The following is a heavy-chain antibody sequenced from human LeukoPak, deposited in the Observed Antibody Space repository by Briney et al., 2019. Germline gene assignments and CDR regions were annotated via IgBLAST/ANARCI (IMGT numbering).Heavy chain of an antibody. V-gene: IGHV4-4*02. D-gene: IGHD3-10*01. Sequence: SGTLSLTCAVSGGSISSNNWWSWVRQPPGKGLEWIGEIYPSGSTNYNPSLKSRVTISLDKSKNQFSLNLSSVTAADTAVYYCARGRDGPFDYWGQGTLVTVSS. CDR2: IYPSGST. CDR1: GGSISSNNW. J-gene: IGHJ4*02. CDR3: ARGRDGPFDY.